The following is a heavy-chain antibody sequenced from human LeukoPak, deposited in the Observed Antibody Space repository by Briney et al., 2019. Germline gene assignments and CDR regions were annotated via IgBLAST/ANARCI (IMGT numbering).Heavy chain of an antibody. CDR2: ISNSGSTI. J-gene: IGHJ5*02. Sequence: GGSLRLSCAASGFTFSDYYMHWIRQTPGKGLEWVSYISNSGSTIYYADSVRGRFTMSRDNAKNSLYLQMNSLRAEDTALYYCASGACSTGSCPGWHWSDPWGQGTLVTVSS. CDR3: ASGACSTGSCPGWHWSDP. V-gene: IGHV3-11*01. CDR1: GFTFSDYY. D-gene: IGHD2-15*01.